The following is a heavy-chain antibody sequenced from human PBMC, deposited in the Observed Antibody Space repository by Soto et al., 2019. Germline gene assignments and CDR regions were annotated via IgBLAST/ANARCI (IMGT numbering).Heavy chain of an antibody. D-gene: IGHD6-19*01. CDR1: GGSISSYY. CDR3: ARESIAVAGTIDY. J-gene: IGHJ4*02. Sequence: SETLSLTCTVSGGSISSYYWSWIRQPPGKGLEWIGYIYYSGSTNYNPSLKSRVTISVDTSKNQFSLKLSSVTAADTAVYYCARESIAVAGTIDYWGQGTLVTVSS. CDR2: IYYSGST. V-gene: IGHV4-59*01.